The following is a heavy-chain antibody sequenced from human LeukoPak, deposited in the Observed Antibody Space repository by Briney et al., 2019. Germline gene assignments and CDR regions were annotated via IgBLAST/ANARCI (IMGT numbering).Heavy chain of an antibody. Sequence: SETQSLTCAVYGGSFSGYYWSWIRQPPGKGLEWIGEINHSGSTNYNPSLKSRVTISVDTSKNQFSLKLSSVTAADTAVYYCASGGYYDSSGPFDYWGQGTLVTVSS. CDR1: GGSFSGYY. CDR2: INHSGST. J-gene: IGHJ4*02. D-gene: IGHD3-22*01. V-gene: IGHV4-34*01. CDR3: ASGGYYDSSGPFDY.